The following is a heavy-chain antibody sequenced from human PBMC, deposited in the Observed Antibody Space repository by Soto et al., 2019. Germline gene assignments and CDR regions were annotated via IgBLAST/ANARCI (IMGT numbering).Heavy chain of an antibody. J-gene: IGHJ6*02. CDR1: GGSFSGYY. CDR3: ARGEAAAATYGMDV. Sequence: PSETLSLTCAVYGGSFSGYYWTWIRQPPGTGLEWIGEINHSGSTNYNPSLKSRVTISVDTSKNQFSLKLTSVTAADTAVYYCARGEAAAATYGMDVWGQGTTVTVSS. D-gene: IGHD6-13*01. V-gene: IGHV4-34*01. CDR2: INHSGST.